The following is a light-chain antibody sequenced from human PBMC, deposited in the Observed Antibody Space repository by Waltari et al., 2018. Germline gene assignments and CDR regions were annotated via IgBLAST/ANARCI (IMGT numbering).Light chain of an antibody. V-gene: IGKV2-29*02. J-gene: IGKJ4*01. CDR3: MQALQTPLT. CDR2: RVS. Sequence: EIVLTQTPLSLAVTPGEPASISCRSSQSLLHSDEKTYMYWYLQKPGQPPRLLIYRVSTRVSGVPDRFSGSGSGTDFTLKISRVMPEEVGVYYCMQALQTPLTFGGGTAVEIK. CDR1: QSLLHSDEKTY.